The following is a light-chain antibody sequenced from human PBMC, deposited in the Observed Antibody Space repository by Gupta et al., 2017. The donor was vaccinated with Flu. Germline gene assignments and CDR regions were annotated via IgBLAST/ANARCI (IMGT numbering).Light chain of an antibody. CDR2: INSDGSH. J-gene: IGLJ3*02. Sequence: QLVLPQSPSASASLGASVKLTCTLSSGHNFYAIAWYQQQPQRGPRYLMKINSDGSHSKGDGIPDRFSGSSSGAERSLTISRLQAEDEADYYCQTWGTDSYWVFGGGTKLTVL. V-gene: IGLV4-69*01. CDR1: SGHNFYA. CDR3: QTWGTDSYWV.